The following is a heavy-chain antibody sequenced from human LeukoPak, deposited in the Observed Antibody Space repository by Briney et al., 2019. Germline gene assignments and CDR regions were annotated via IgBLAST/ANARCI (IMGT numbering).Heavy chain of an antibody. V-gene: IGHV3-11*04. J-gene: IGHJ4*02. CDR1: GFTFNDYY. CDR3: VRGRTSGSSWPFDY. Sequence: PGGSLRLSCAASGFTFNDYYMSRIRQAPGKGLEWISYIGSSGGSINYADSVKGRFTISRDNAKNSLSLQMNSLRAEDTAVYYCVRGRTSGSSWPFDYWGQGTLVTVSS. D-gene: IGHD6-13*01. CDR2: IGSSGGSI.